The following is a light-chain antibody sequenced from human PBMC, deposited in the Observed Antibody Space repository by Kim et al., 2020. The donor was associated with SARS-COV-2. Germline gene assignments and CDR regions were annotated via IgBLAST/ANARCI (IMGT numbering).Light chain of an antibody. Sequence: CTRTSSDVGGYNYCSGYQHHPGKAPKLRIYGASKRPSGVPDRFSGHKAGNTDSLTVSGLEAEDEADYDCSSYAGSNNLVFGGGTQLTVL. CDR1: SSDVGGYNY. V-gene: IGLV2-8*01. J-gene: IGLJ2*01. CDR2: GAS. CDR3: SSYAGSNNLV.